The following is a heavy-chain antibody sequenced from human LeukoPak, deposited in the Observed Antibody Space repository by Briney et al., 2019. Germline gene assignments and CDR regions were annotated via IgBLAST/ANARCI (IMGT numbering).Heavy chain of an antibody. CDR2: INPGNSDT. Sequence: GESLKIPCKGSGYSFSNYWIGWVRQMPGKGLEWMAIINPGNSDTKYNPAFQGQVTISADKSISTAYLQWNSLKASDSAMYYCARRSSSEFWGQGTLVTVSS. CDR1: GYSFSNYW. J-gene: IGHJ4*02. CDR3: ARRSSSEF. V-gene: IGHV5-51*01. D-gene: IGHD6-6*01.